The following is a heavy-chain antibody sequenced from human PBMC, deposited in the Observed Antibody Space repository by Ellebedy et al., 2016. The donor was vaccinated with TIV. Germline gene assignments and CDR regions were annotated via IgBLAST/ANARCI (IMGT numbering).Heavy chain of an antibody. J-gene: IGHJ3*02. CDR2: ISYDGSNK. D-gene: IGHD5-12*01. Sequence: GESLKISXAASGFTFSSYAMHWVRQAPGKGLEWVAVISYDGSNKYYADSVKGRFTISRDNSKNTLYLQMNSLRAEDTAVYYCARELSDIVATLNAFDIWGQGTMVTVSS. CDR1: GFTFSSYA. V-gene: IGHV3-30-3*01. CDR3: ARELSDIVATLNAFDI.